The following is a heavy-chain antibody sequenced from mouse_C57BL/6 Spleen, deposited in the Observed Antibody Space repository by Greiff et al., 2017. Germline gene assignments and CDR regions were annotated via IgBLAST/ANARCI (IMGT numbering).Heavy chain of an antibody. D-gene: IGHD1-1*01. CDR1: GFTFSDYY. CDR3: ARDRDYYGSGYFDY. V-gene: IGHV5-16*01. Sequence: EVKVVESEGGLVQPGSSMKLSCTASGFTFSDYYMAWVRQVPEKGLEWVANINYDGSSTYYLDSLKSRFIISRDNAKNILYLQMSSLKSEDTATYYCARDRDYYGSGYFDYWGQGTTLTVSS. J-gene: IGHJ2*01. CDR2: INYDGSST.